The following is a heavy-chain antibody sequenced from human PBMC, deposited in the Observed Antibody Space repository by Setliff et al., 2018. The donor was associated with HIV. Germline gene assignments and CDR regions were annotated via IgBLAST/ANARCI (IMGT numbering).Heavy chain of an antibody. CDR1: GGSFSGYY. CDR2: INHSGST. D-gene: IGHD3-22*01. CDR3: ARLTTTYYYDSSAYYHPV. J-gene: IGHJ4*02. Sequence: PSETLSLTCAVYGGSFSGYYWSWIRQPPGKGLEWIGEINHSGSTNYNPSLKSRVTISVDTSKNQFSLKPSSVTAADTAVFYCARLTTTYYYDSSAYYHPVWGQGTLVTVSS. V-gene: IGHV4-34*01.